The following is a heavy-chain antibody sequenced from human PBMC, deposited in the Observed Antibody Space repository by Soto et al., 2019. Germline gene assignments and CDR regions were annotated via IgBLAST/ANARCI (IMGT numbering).Heavy chain of an antibody. Sequence: SETLSLTCTVSGSSISSSGYYWGWIRQPPGRGLEWIGSLYYNVVTYYNPSLKIRVTISADTSANQFSLMLNSATAADTAIYYCARLPSRHWVDYWRQRTLVTVSA. V-gene: IGHV4-39*01. CDR2: LYYNVVT. D-gene: IGHD3-16*01. J-gene: IGHJ4*02. CDR3: ARLPSRHWVDY. CDR1: GSSISSSGYY.